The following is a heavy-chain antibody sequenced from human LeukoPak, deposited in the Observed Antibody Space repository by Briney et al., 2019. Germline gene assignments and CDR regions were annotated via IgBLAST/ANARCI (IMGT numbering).Heavy chain of an antibody. V-gene: IGHV5-51*03. CDR3: ARRRVGSGSYYNVGGYYFDN. J-gene: IGHJ4*02. Sequence: GRSLKISCKAYGYRFTSNWIGWVRQMPGKGLEWMGIIFPGDSDTRYSPSFQGQVTISVDESISTAYLQWSSLKASDTAIYYCARRRVGSGSYYNVGGYYFDNWGQGTLVTVSS. CDR1: GYRFTSNW. D-gene: IGHD3-10*01. CDR2: IFPGDSDT.